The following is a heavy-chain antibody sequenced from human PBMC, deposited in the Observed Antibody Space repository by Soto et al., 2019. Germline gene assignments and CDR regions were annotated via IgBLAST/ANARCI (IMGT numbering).Heavy chain of an antibody. V-gene: IGHV4-59*01. D-gene: IGHD6-13*01. CDR2: TYYSGST. CDR3: ARATSSWETHFDY. J-gene: IGHJ4*02. CDR1: GGSISSYY. Sequence: NPSETLSLTCTVSGGSISSYYWSWIRQPPGKGLEWIGYTYYSGSTNYNPSLKSRVTISVDTSKNQFSLKLSSVTAADTAVYYCARATSSWETHFDYWGQGTLVTVSS.